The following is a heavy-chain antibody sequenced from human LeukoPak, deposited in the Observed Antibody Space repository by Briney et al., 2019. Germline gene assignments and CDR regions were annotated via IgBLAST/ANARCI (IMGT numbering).Heavy chain of an antibody. Sequence: SETLSLTCTVSGGSISSSSYYWGWIRQPPGKGLEWIGSIYYSGSTYDNPSLKSRVTISVDTSKNQFSLKLSSVTAADTAVYYCARQFNPYSSSSVTLFDYWGQGTLVTVSS. J-gene: IGHJ4*02. D-gene: IGHD6-6*01. CDR1: GGSISSSSYY. CDR2: IYYSGST. CDR3: ARQFNPYSSSSVTLFDY. V-gene: IGHV4-39*07.